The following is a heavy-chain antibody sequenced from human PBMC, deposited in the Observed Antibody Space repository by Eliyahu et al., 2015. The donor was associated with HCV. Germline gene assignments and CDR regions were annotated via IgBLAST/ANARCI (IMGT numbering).Heavy chain of an antibody. V-gene: IGHV1-24*01. J-gene: IGHJ6*02. Sequence: QVQLVQSGAEVKKPGASVKVSCKVSGYTLTELSMHWVRQAPGKGLEWMGGFDPEDGETIYAQKFQGRVTMTEDTSTDTAYMELSSLRSEDTAVYYCATPDYYGSGSYYKYYYGMDVWGQGTTVTVSS. CDR2: FDPEDGET. D-gene: IGHD3-10*01. CDR1: GYTLTELS. CDR3: ATPDYYGSGSYYKYYYGMDV.